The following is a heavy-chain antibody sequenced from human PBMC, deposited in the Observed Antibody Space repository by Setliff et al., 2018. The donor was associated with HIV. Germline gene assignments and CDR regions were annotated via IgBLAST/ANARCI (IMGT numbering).Heavy chain of an antibody. D-gene: IGHD2-21*01. CDR2: IYYSGAT. Sequence: SETLSLTCTVSGDSISSSTFYWGWIRQPPGKGLEWIGSIYYSGATYYNPSLKSRVAMSVDTSKNQFSLKLSSVTAADTAVYYCARPRLRGSGAFDIWGQGTMVTVSS. CDR3: ARPRLRGSGAFDI. V-gene: IGHV4-39*01. CDR1: GDSISSSTFY. J-gene: IGHJ3*02.